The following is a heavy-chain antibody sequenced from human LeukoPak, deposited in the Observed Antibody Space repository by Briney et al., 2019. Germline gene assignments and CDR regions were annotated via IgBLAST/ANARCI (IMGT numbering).Heavy chain of an antibody. J-gene: IGHJ4*02. CDR2: IYYSGST. V-gene: IGHV4-31*03. Sequence: SETLSLTCTVSGGSISSGGYYWSWIRQHPGKGLDWIGYIYYSGSTYYNPSLRSRITISLDTSKNQFSLKLSSVIAADTAVYYCARLRHNGYSYGYVDYWGQGTLVTVSS. D-gene: IGHD5-18*01. CDR3: ARLRHNGYSYGYVDY. CDR1: GGSISSGGYY.